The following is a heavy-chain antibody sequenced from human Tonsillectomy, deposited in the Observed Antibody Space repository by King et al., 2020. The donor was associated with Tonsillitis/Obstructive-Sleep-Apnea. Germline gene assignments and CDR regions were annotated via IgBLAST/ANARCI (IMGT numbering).Heavy chain of an antibody. Sequence: VQLQQWGAGLLKPSETLSLTCAVSGGSFSGYYWSWIRQPPGKGLEWIGEINHSGSTNYNPSLKSRVTISVDTSKNQFSLKLSSVTAADTAVYYCARVGYTSGWYYFDYWGQGPLVTVSS. V-gene: IGHV4-34*01. J-gene: IGHJ4*02. CDR3: ARVGYTSGWYYFDY. CDR1: GGSFSGYY. CDR2: INHSGST. D-gene: IGHD6-19*01.